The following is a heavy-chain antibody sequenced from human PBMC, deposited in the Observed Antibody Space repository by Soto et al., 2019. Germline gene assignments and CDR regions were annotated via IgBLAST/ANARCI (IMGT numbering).Heavy chain of an antibody. V-gene: IGHV1-8*01. Sequence: GASVKVSCKASGYTFTSYDINWVRQATGQGLEWMGWMNPNSGNTGYAQKFQGRVTMTRNTSISTAYMELSSLRSEDTAVYYCARRLEVVATPKEYYYYMDVWGKGTTVTVSS. J-gene: IGHJ6*03. CDR2: MNPNSGNT. CDR1: GYTFTSYD. D-gene: IGHD2-15*01. CDR3: ARRLEVVATPKEYYYYMDV.